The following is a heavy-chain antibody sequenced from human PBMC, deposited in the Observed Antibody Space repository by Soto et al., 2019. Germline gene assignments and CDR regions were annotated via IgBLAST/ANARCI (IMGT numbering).Heavy chain of an antibody. Sequence: SVKVSCKASGFTFTSSAVQWVRQARGQRLEWIGWIVVGSGNTNYAQKFQERVTITRDMSTSTAYMELSSLRSEDTAVYYCAASFYDFWSGYYKHYYYYYGMDVWGQGTTVTVSS. J-gene: IGHJ6*02. CDR3: AASFYDFWSGYYKHYYYYYGMDV. CDR1: GFTFTSSA. D-gene: IGHD3-3*01. CDR2: IVVGSGNT. V-gene: IGHV1-58*01.